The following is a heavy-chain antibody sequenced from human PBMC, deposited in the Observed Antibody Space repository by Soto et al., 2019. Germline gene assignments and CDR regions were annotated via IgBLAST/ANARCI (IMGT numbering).Heavy chain of an antibody. J-gene: IGHJ5*02. CDR2: INPNSGGT. CDR1: GYTFTGYD. D-gene: IGHD2-15*01. V-gene: IGHV1-2*04. Sequence: ASVKVSCKASGYTFTGYDMHWVRQAPGQGLEWMGWINPNSGGTNYAQKFQGWVTMTRDTSISTAYMELSRLRSDDTAVYYCARGEEVAATYWFDPWGQGTLVTVSS. CDR3: ARGEEVAATYWFDP.